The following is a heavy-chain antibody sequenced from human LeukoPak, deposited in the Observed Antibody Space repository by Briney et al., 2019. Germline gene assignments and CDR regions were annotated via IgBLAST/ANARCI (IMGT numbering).Heavy chain of an antibody. Sequence: GGSLRLSCAASGFTFSSYAMHWVRQAPGKGLEWVAVISYDGSNKYYADSVKGRFTISRDNTNDTLYLQMNTLRAEDTAVFYCAKRPSAYCSDGGCYFNYWGQGTLVTVSS. CDR1: GFTFSSYA. CDR3: AKRPSAYCSDGGCYFNY. D-gene: IGHD2-8*01. V-gene: IGHV3-30*04. CDR2: ISYDGSNK. J-gene: IGHJ4*02.